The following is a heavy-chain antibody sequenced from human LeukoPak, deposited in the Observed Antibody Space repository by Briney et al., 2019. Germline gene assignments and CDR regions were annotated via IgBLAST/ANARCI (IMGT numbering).Heavy chain of an antibody. D-gene: IGHD3-22*01. Sequence: SQTLSLTCTVSGGSISSGDYYRSWIRQPPGKGLEWIGYIYYSGSTYYNPSLKSRVTISVDTSKNQFSLKLSSVTAADTAVYYCARDLGYYDSSGYRQYYYYGMDVWGQGTTVTVSS. V-gene: IGHV4-30-4*01. CDR1: GGSISSGDYY. CDR2: IYYSGST. CDR3: ARDLGYYDSSGYRQYYYYGMDV. J-gene: IGHJ6*02.